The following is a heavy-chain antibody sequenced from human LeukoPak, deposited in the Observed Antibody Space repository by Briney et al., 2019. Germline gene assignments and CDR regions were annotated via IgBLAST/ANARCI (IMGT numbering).Heavy chain of an antibody. V-gene: IGHV5-51*01. J-gene: IGHJ5*02. D-gene: IGHD3-10*01. Sequence: SGESLKISCKASGYSFTNFLIGWVRQLPGKGLEWMGVVFPDDSDTRYSPTFQGQVTISADESITTAYLQWSSLKASDSGIYYCARQRGNSGSVNWLDPWGQGTLVTVSS. CDR2: VFPDDSDT. CDR3: ARQRGNSGSVNWLDP. CDR1: GYSFTNFL.